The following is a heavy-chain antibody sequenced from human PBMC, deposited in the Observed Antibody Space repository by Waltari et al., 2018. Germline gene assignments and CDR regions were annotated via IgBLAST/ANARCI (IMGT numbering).Heavy chain of an antibody. CDR2: IRYDGSNK. Sequence: QVQLVESGGGVVQPGGSLSLSCAASGFTFSSYGMHWVRQAPGKGLEWVAFIRYDGSNKYYADSVKGRFTISRDNSKNTLYLQMNSLRAEDTAVYYCAKDLKSTPGGYWGQGTLVTVSS. CDR3: AKDLKSTPGGY. J-gene: IGHJ4*02. CDR1: GFTFSSYG. V-gene: IGHV3-30*02. D-gene: IGHD2-15*01.